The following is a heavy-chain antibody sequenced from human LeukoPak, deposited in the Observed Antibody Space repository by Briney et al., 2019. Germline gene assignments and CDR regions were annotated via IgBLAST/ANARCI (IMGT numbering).Heavy chain of an antibody. D-gene: IGHD2-2*01. V-gene: IGHV4-34*01. Sequence: SETLSLTCAVYGGSFSGYYWSWIRQPPGKGLEWIGEINHSGSTNYNPSLKSRVTISVDTSENQFSLKLSSVTAADTAVYYCARGWGYCSSTSCSPLGYWGQGTLVTVSS. CDR1: GGSFSGYY. J-gene: IGHJ4*02. CDR3: ARGWGYCSSTSCSPLGY. CDR2: INHSGST.